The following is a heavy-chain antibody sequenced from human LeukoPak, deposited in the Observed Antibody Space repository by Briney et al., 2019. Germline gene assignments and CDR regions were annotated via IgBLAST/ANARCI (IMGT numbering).Heavy chain of an antibody. CDR2: INPNSGGT. V-gene: IGHV1-2*02. CDR1: GYTFTDYY. Sequence: ASVKVSCKASGYTFTDYYLHWVRQAPGQGLEWMGWINPNSGGTNYAQKFQGRVTMTRDTSISTAYMELSRLRSDDTAVYYCARDGGTYYDYVWGSYAYDYWGQGTLVTVSS. CDR3: ARDGGTYYDYVWGSYAYDY. J-gene: IGHJ4*02. D-gene: IGHD3-16*01.